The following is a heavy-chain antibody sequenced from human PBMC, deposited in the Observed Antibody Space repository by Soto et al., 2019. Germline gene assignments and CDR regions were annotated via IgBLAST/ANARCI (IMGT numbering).Heavy chain of an antibody. Sequence: PSETLSLTCTVSGGSISSYYWSWIRQPPGKGLEWIGYIHYSGSTNYNPSLKSRVTISVDTSKNQFSLKLSSVTAADTAVYYCASSTYYDFWSGYYADYYYYGMDVWGQGTTVTVS. CDR1: GGSISSYY. CDR2: IHYSGST. CDR3: ASSTYYDFWSGYYADYYYYGMDV. J-gene: IGHJ6*02. V-gene: IGHV4-59*01. D-gene: IGHD3-3*01.